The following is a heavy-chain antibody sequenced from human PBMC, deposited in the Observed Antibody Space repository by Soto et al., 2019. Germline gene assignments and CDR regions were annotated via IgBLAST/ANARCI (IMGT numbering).Heavy chain of an antibody. Sequence: PGGSLRLSCAASGFTFSSYAMHWVRQAPGKGLEWVAVISYDGSNKYYADSVKGRFTISRDNSKNTLYLQMNSLRAEDTAVYYCARGGLYGGDRADLYGMDVWGQGTTVTVSS. CDR2: ISYDGSNK. V-gene: IGHV3-30-3*01. J-gene: IGHJ6*02. D-gene: IGHD2-21*01. CDR1: GFTFSSYA. CDR3: ARGGLYGGDRADLYGMDV.